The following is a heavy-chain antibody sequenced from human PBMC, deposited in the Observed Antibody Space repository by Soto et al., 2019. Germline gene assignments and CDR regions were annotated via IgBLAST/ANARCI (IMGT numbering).Heavy chain of an antibody. Sequence: QVQLVQAGAEVKKPGASVKVSCEASGYSFTDYFIHWVRQAPGQGLEWMWWINPKSGGTNYAQVFRGRVTMTRYTSISPAYMGLSGLRADDTATYYCVKSYEGSCQPAHYFDPWGQGSPVTVSS. V-gene: IGHV1-2*02. CDR1: GYSFTDYF. D-gene: IGHD3-22*01. CDR3: VKSYEGSCQPAHYFDP. J-gene: IGHJ5*02. CDR2: INPKSGGT.